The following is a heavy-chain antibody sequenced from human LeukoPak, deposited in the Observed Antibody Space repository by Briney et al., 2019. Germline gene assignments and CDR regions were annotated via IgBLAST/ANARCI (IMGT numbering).Heavy chain of an antibody. V-gene: IGHV4-4*07. D-gene: IGHD3-10*01. CDR3: ARGPYHSGSYSFDY. Sequence: SETLSLTCIVSGGSISSYYWSWIRQPPGKGLEWIGRIYTSGSTNYNPSLKSRVTMSVDTSKNQFSLKLSSVTAADTAVYYCARGPYHSGSYSFDYWGQGTLVTVSS. J-gene: IGHJ4*02. CDR1: GGSISSYY. CDR2: IYTSGST.